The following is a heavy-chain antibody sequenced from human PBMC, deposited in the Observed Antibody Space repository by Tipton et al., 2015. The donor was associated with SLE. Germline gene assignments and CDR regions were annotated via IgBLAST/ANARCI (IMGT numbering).Heavy chain of an antibody. V-gene: IGHV4-39*07. CDR2: VYYSGST. Sequence: PGLVKPSETLSLICSVSGHSISGSQYYWAWIRQPPGKGLEWIGSVYYSGSTYYNPSLKSRVAQSVDISKNQFSLKLTSVTAADTAVYYCARGDPILPYYYYMDVWDKGTTVTVSS. CDR3: ARGDPILPYYYYMDV. J-gene: IGHJ6*03. CDR1: GHSISGSQYY. D-gene: IGHD2/OR15-2a*01.